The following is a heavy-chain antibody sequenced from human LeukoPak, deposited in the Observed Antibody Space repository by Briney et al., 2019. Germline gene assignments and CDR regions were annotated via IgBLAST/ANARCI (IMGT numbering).Heavy chain of an antibody. CDR1: GLTFSSYS. CDR3: ARESSRIHGNWFDP. D-gene: IGHD5-18*01. CDR2: ISSSSSYI. Sequence: GGSLRLSCAASGLTFSSYSMNWVRQAPGKGLEWVSSISSSSSYIYYADSVKGRFTISRDNAKNSLYLQMNSLRAEDTAVYYCARESSRIHGNWFDPWGQGTLVTVSS. V-gene: IGHV3-21*01. J-gene: IGHJ5*02.